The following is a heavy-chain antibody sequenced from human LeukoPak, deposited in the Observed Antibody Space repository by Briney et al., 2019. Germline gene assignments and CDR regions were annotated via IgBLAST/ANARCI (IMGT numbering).Heavy chain of an antibody. CDR2: INHSGST. J-gene: IGHJ4*02. V-gene: IGHV4-34*01. Sequence: SETLSLTCAVYGGSFSGYYWSWIRQPPGKGLEWIGEINHSGSTSYNPSLKSRVTISVDTSKNQFSLKLSSVTAADTAVYYCARRKGLLWFGELGSVDYWGQGTLVTVSS. CDR3: ARRKGLLWFGELGSVDY. CDR1: GGSFSGYY. D-gene: IGHD3-10*01.